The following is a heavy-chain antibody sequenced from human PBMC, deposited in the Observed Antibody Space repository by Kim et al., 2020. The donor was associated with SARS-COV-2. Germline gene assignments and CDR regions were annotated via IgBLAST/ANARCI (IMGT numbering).Heavy chain of an antibody. CDR1: GGSIRSGGNF. J-gene: IGHJ4*02. V-gene: IGHV4-31*03. D-gene: IGHD2-2*01. Sequence: SETLSLTCSVSGGSIRSGGNFWTWIRQHPAKGLEWIGYISYSGNSHYSPSLRSRVSISLQTSENQFSLELTSVTAADPAVYYCARGQPLDYWGQGILVTVSS. CDR2: ISYSGNS. CDR3: ARGQPLDY.